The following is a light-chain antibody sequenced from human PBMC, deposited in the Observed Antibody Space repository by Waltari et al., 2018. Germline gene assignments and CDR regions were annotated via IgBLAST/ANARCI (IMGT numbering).Light chain of an antibody. V-gene: IGKV3-11*01. CDR2: DAS. J-gene: IGKJ2*01. CDR3: QQRSNWTPHT. CDR1: QSVGSY. Sequence: EIVLTQSPATLSLSPGDTPTLSCRASQSVGSYLAWYQQRPGQPPRLLIYDASNRATGVPARFRGSGSGTDFTLTISSLEAEDFAVYYCQQRSNWTPHTFGQGARLEIK.